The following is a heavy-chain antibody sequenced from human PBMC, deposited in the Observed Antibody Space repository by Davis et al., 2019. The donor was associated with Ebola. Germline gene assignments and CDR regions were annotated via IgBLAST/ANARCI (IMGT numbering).Heavy chain of an antibody. J-gene: IGHJ4*02. CDR1: GFTFSSYA. CDR2: ISYDGSNK. CDR3: ARGYGGRDAHDY. V-gene: IGHV3-30-3*01. D-gene: IGHD4-23*01. Sequence: GGSLRLSCAASGFTFSSYAMHWVRQAPGKGLEWVAVISYDGSNKYYADSVKGRFTISRDNSKNTLYLQMNSLRSEDTAVYYCARGYGGRDAHDYWGQGTLVTVSS.